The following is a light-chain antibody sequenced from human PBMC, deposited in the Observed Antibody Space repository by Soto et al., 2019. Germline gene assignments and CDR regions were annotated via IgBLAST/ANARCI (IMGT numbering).Light chain of an antibody. J-gene: IGKJ1*01. CDR3: QQGQTFPPT. CDR1: QGISRS. CDR2: AAS. Sequence: DIQMTQSPSSVSASVGDRVTITCRASQGISRSLAWYQQKPGTAPKLLMYAASSLQSGVPSRFSGSGSGTDFTLTISSLQPEDFATYHCQQGQTFPPTFGQGTKVEIK. V-gene: IGKV1-12*01.